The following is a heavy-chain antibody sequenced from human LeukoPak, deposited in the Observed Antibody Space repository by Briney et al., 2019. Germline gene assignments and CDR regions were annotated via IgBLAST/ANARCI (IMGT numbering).Heavy chain of an antibody. CDR2: INPNSGGT. D-gene: IGHD5-18*01. J-gene: IGHJ6*02. V-gene: IGHV1-2*02. Sequence: ASVKVSCKASGYTFTGYYMHWVRQAPGQGLERMGWINPNSGGTNYAQKFQGRVTMTRDTSISTAYMELSRLRSDDTAVYYCARWGTAMYYYYGMDVWGQGTTVTVSS. CDR1: GYTFTGYY. CDR3: ARWGTAMYYYYGMDV.